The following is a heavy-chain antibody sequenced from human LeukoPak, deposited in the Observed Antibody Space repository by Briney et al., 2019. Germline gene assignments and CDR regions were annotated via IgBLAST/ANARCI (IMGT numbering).Heavy chain of an antibody. Sequence: GGSLRLSCAASGFTFSSYGMHWVRQAPGTGLEWVAFIRSDGSNKNYADSVKGRFTISRDNSKNTLYLQMNSLRPDDTAVYYCARDFAVAGTLYYFDYWGQGTLVTVSS. D-gene: IGHD6-19*01. J-gene: IGHJ4*02. CDR2: IRSDGSNK. CDR3: ARDFAVAGTLYYFDY. V-gene: IGHV3-30*02. CDR1: GFTFSSYG.